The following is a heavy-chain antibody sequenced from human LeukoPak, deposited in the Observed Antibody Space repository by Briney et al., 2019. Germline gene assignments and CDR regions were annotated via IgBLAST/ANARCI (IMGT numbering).Heavy chain of an antibody. CDR3: AREAVTGIAAAGIGFDP. D-gene: IGHD6-13*01. CDR2: IYYSGST. J-gene: IGHJ5*02. CDR1: GGSISSSSYY. Sequence: SETLSLTCTVSGGSISSSSYYWGWIRQPPGKGLEWIGSIYYSGSTNYNPSLKSRVTISVDTSKNQFSLKLSSVTAADTAVYYCAREAVTGIAAAGIGFDPWGQGTLVTVSS. V-gene: IGHV4-39*07.